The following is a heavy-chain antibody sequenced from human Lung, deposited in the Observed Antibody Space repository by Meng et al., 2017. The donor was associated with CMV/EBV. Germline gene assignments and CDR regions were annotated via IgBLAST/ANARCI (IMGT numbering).Heavy chain of an antibody. J-gene: IGHJ5*01. CDR3: AGLLPSGKYVHHWFDP. CDR2: ISYDGTT. CDR1: GGVINVYY. V-gene: IGHV4-59*12. D-gene: IGHD3-10*02. Sequence: SQTXXLTCAVSGGVINVYYWSWIRQPPGKGLEWVGSISYDGTTSYNPSLNSRVTISLDTSKSQFSLKLTSVTAADTALYYCAGLLPSGKYVHHWFDPLGQGXLVTVSS.